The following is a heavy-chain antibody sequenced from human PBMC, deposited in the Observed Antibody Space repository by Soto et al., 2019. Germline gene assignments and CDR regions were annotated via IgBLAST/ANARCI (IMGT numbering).Heavy chain of an antibody. CDR2: ISSSSSTI. J-gene: IGHJ4*02. CDR1: GFTFSSYS. V-gene: IGHV3-48*01. D-gene: IGHD3-10*01. Sequence: GGSLRLSCSASGFTFSSYSMNWVRQAPGKGLEWVSYISSSSSTIYYADSVKGRFTISRDNAKNSLYLQMNSLRAEDTAVYYCARAYYGSGSGRDYWGQGTLVTVSS. CDR3: ARAYYGSGSGRDY.